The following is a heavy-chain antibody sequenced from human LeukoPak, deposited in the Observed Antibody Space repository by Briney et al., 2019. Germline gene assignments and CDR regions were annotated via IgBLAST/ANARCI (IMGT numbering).Heavy chain of an antibody. V-gene: IGHV3-64*02. CDR3: ARGLRAYYYYGIDV. Sequence: GGSLRLSCAASGFTFSNYAMHWVRQAPGEGLEYVSAISSNGGSTYYADSMKVRFTISRDNSKNTLFLQMGSLRVEDMAVYYCARGLRAYYYYGIDVWGQGTTVTVSS. CDR2: ISSNGGST. CDR1: GFTFSNYA. D-gene: IGHD3-3*01. J-gene: IGHJ6*02.